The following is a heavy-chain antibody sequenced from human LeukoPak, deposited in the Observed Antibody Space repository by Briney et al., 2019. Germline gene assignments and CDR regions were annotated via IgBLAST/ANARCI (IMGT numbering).Heavy chain of an antibody. Sequence: SGTLSLTCADPGGSISIYYWSWIRRPPGKGLEWVGYIYYSGSTNYNPSLKSRVTISVDTSKNQFSLKLSSVTAADTAVYYCARGREGGYCSSTSCLFDYWGQGTLVTVSS. CDR2: IYYSGST. J-gene: IGHJ4*02. CDR3: ARGREGGYCSSTSCLFDY. CDR1: GGSISIYY. D-gene: IGHD2-2*01. V-gene: IGHV4-59*01.